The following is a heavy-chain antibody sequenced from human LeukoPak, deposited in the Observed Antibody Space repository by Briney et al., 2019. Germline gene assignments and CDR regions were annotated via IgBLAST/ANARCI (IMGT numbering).Heavy chain of an antibody. CDR2: INAGNGNT. CDR1: GYTFTSYA. J-gene: IGHJ5*02. D-gene: IGHD5-12*01. V-gene: IGHV1-3*01. CDR3: ARAYNTITGNWFDP. Sequence: WASVKVSCKASGYTFTSYAMHWVRQAPGQRLEWMGWINAGNGNTKYSQKFQGRVTITRDTSASTAYMELSSLRSEDTAVYYCARAYNTITGNWFDPWGQGTLVIVSS.